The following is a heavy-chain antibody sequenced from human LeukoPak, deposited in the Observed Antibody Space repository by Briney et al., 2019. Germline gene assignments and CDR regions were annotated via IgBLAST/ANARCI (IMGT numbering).Heavy chain of an antibody. Sequence: GGSLRLSCVASGFTFSSYAMNWVRQTPGGGLEWVSAIGGGSGGTYYADSVKGRFTISRDNSRNTLYLQMNSLRAEDTAVYYCAKGRFSGYDYLFYYYGMDVWGQGTSVSVSS. CDR3: AKGRFSGYDYLFYYYGMDV. D-gene: IGHD5-12*01. CDR1: GFTFSSYA. J-gene: IGHJ6*02. CDR2: IGGGSGGT. V-gene: IGHV3-23*01.